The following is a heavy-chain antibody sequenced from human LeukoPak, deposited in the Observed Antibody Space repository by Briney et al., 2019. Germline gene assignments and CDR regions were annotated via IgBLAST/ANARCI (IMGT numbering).Heavy chain of an antibody. CDR3: ARGWDIVVVPAALRDYYYYMDV. V-gene: IGHV1-69*13. D-gene: IGHD2-2*01. CDR1: GYTFTGYY. J-gene: IGHJ6*03. CDR2: IIPIFGTA. Sequence: ASVKVSCKASGYTFTGYYMHWVRQAPGQGLEWMGGIIPIFGTANYAQKFQGRVTITADESTSTAYMELSSLRSEDTAVYYCARGWDIVVVPAALRDYYYYMDVWAKGPRSPSP.